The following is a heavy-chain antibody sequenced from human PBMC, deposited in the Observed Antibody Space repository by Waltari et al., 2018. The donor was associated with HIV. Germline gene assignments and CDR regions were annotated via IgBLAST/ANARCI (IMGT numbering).Heavy chain of an antibody. CDR1: GRCSGTNC. CDR3: ASSRVAAGLDS. CDR2: VFYRGTT. J-gene: IGHJ4*02. V-gene: IGHV4-59*01. Sequence: QVQLQESGPGLVKPPEPLSLMCTVSGRCSGTNCWSWIRQPPGKGLEWIGYVFYRGTTNYNPSRKSRVTRSVDTSKNQFSLNLRSVTAADTAVYYCASSRVAAGLDSWGQGTQVTVAS. D-gene: IGHD1-26*01.